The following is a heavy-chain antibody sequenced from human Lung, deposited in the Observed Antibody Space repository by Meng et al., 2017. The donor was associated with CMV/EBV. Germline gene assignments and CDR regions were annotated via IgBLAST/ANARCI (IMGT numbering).Heavy chain of an antibody. V-gene: IGHV1-46*01. CDR1: GYTFPPYS. Sequence: SCPPSGYTFPPYSLHWVRQAPGQGLEWMGIINPSGGDTSYAQRFQGRVTMTRDTSTSTVYMELSSLRSEDTAMYYCARANYFEWFDPWGQGTLVTVSS. CDR3: ARANYFEWFDP. CDR2: INPSGGDT. D-gene: IGHD2/OR15-2a*01. J-gene: IGHJ5*02.